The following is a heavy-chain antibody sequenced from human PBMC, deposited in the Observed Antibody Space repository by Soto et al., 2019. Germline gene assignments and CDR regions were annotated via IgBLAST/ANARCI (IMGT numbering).Heavy chain of an antibody. V-gene: IGHV3-48*03. J-gene: IGHJ4*02. CDR1: GFSFSNYE. CDR2: ISSGGSTV. D-gene: IGHD6-13*01. CDR3: ARDRAAGGY. Sequence: GGSLRLSCAASGFSFSNYEMNWVRQAPGKGLEWVAYISSGGSTVHYADSVRGRFTVSRDNARNSLYLQMNTLRVEDTALYYCARDRAAGGYWGQGTLVTVSS.